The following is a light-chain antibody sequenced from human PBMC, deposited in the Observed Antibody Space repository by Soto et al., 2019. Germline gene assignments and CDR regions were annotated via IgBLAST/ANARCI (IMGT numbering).Light chain of an antibody. CDR1: QSLVHSDGNTY. V-gene: IGKV2-30*02. Sequence: DVVMTQSPLSQTVTLGQPASISCSSSQSLVHSDGNTYLDWFXKRPGQSPRXLIYEVSKRDSGVPDRFSGSGSGTDLTIEISRVETDDVGIYDCMQSTQLPPTFGQGTRLEIK. CDR2: EVS. CDR3: MQSTQLPPT. J-gene: IGKJ5*01.